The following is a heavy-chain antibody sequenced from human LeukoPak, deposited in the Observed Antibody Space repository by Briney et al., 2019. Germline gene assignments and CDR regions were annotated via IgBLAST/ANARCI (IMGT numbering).Heavy chain of an antibody. J-gene: IGHJ4*02. CDR2: IYHSGST. Sequence: KPSETLSLTCTVSGYSISSGYYWGWLRQPPGKGLGWIGSIYHSGSTYYKASLKSRVTIAVDTAKNQLSLKLSSVTAADTAVYYCAREGVWLQSPNDYWGQGTLVTVSS. CDR1: GYSISSGYY. CDR3: AREGVWLQSPNDY. D-gene: IGHD5-24*01. V-gene: IGHV4-38-2*02.